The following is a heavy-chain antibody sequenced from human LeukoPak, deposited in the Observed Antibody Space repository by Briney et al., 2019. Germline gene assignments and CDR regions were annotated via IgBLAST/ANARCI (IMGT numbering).Heavy chain of an antibody. CDR1: EFTFSTYW. Sequence: GGSLRLSCAASEFTFSTYWMTWVRQAPGKGLEWVADIKQDGSEKYYVDSVKGRFTISRQNAKKSLFLQMNSLRAEDTAVYYCATLYGGSPFWYFDLWGRGTLVTVSS. D-gene: IGHD4-23*01. V-gene: IGHV3-7*03. CDR3: ATLYGGSPFWYFDL. J-gene: IGHJ2*01. CDR2: IKQDGSEK.